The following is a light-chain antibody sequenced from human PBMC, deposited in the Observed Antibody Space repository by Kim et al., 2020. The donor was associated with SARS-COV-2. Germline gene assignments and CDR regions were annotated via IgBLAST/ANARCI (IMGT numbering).Light chain of an antibody. CDR1: ESITDW. J-gene: IGKJ4*01. Sequence: DIQMTQSPSTLSASVGDRVTITCRASESITDWLAWYQEKPGKAPNLLIYKASSLESGVPSRFSGSGSGTEFTLTISSLQPDDFATYYCQQYNNYPLTIGGGTKVEIK. V-gene: IGKV1-5*03. CDR2: KAS. CDR3: QQYNNYPLT.